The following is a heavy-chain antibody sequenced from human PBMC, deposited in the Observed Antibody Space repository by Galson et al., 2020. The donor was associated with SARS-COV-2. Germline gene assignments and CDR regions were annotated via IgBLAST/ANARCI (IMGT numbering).Heavy chain of an antibody. CDR3: ARSAADYSSNWVDY. Sequence: ASVKVSCKASGNPFSTYFIHWLRQAPRQGLEWMGMINPSGVSTKYAQKFQGRVTMSSDTSTSTVYMEVSSLRSDDTAVYYCARSAADYSSNWVDYWGQGTLVTVSS. CDR2: INPSGVST. D-gene: IGHD6-13*01. CDR1: GNPFSTYF. J-gene: IGHJ4*02. V-gene: IGHV1-46*01.